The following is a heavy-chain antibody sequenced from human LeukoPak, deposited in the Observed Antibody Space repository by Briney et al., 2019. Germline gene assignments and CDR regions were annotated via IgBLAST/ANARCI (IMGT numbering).Heavy chain of an antibody. CDR2: IYSGGST. CDR3: AREYYDSSDYPRQHYFDY. CDR1: GFTVSSNY. J-gene: IGHJ4*02. V-gene: IGHV3-66*01. Sequence: GGSLRLSCAASGFTVSSNYMSWVRQAPGKGLEWVSVIYSGGSTYYADSVKGRFTISRDNSKNTPYLQMNSLRAEDTAVYYCAREYYDSSDYPRQHYFDYWGQGTLVTVSS. D-gene: IGHD3-22*01.